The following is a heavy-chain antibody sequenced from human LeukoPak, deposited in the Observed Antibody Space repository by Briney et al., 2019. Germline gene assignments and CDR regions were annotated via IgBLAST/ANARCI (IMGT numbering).Heavy chain of an antibody. J-gene: IGHJ3*01. CDR2: ISGSGGST. Sequence: GGSLRLFCAASGFTFSSYAMSWVRQAPGEGLEWVSAISGSGGSTYYADSVKGRFTISRDNSKNTLYLQMNSLRAEDTAVYYCAKKPSHYYDSSGMGWGQGTMVTVSS. V-gene: IGHV3-23*01. D-gene: IGHD3-22*01. CDR3: AKKPSHYYDSSGMG. CDR1: GFTFSSYA.